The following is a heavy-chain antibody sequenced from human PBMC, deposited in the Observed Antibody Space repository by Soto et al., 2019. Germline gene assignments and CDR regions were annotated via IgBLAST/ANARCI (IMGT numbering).Heavy chain of an antibody. Sequence: PSETLSLTCAVSSGSISSSNWWSWVRQPPGKGLEWIGEIYHSGSTNYNPSLKSRVTISVDKSKNQFSLKLSSVTAADTAVYYCAREGSGQLVPGDYMDVWGKGATVTVS. CDR2: IYHSGST. CDR1: SGSISSSNW. D-gene: IGHD6-13*01. V-gene: IGHV4-4*02. CDR3: AREGSGQLVPGDYMDV. J-gene: IGHJ6*03.